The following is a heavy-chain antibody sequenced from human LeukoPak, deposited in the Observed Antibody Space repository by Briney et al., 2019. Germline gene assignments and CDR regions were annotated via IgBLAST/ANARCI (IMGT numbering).Heavy chain of an antibody. J-gene: IGHJ4*02. Sequence: TSETLSLTCIVSGGSISPYYWSWIRQPPGKGLEWIGYIYYSGSTNCNPSLKSRVTISVDTSKNQFSLKLSSVTAADTAVYYCARDTSAVTPDYWGQGTLVTASS. D-gene: IGHD4-17*01. CDR1: GGSISPYY. CDR3: ARDTSAVTPDY. CDR2: IYYSGST. V-gene: IGHV4-59*01.